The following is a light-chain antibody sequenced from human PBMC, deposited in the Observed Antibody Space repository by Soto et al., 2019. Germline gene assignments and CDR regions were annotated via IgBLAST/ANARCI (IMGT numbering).Light chain of an antibody. J-gene: IGKJ2*02. CDR1: QPLLHSNGYNY. V-gene: IGKV2-28*01. Sequence: DVVMTQSPLSLPVTPGEPASISCRSSQPLLHSNGYNYLDWYLQRPGQSPQLLIFLGSNRASGVPDRFSGRGSGTDFTLKISRVEAEDVGVYYCMQAIQTPRTFGQGTKLEIK. CDR3: MQAIQTPRT. CDR2: LGS.